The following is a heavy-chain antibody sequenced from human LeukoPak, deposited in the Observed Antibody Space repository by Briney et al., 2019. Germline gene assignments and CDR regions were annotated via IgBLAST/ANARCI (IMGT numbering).Heavy chain of an antibody. D-gene: IGHD2-21*02. J-gene: IGHJ4*02. CDR1: GGSISSSSYY. V-gene: IGHV4-39*07. Sequence: SETLSLTCTVSGGSISSSSYYWGWIRQPPGKGLEWIGSIYYSGSTYYNPSLKSRVIISVDTSKNHFSLKLSSVTAADTAVYYCARNCGGACYSDFWGQGTLVTVSS. CDR2: IYYSGST. CDR3: ARNCGGACYSDF.